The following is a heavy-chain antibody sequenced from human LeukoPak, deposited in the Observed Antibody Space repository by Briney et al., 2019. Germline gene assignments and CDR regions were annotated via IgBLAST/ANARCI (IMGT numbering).Heavy chain of an antibody. V-gene: IGHV3-30-3*02. CDR1: GFTFSSYA. CDR2: ISYDGSNK. Sequence: PGGSLRLSCAASGFTFSSYAMPWVRQAPGKGLEWVAVISYDGSNKYYADSVKGRFTISRDNSKNTLYLQMNSLRAEDTAVYYCAKPREQWLEYYFDYWGQGTLVTVSS. D-gene: IGHD6-19*01. J-gene: IGHJ4*02. CDR3: AKPREQWLEYYFDY.